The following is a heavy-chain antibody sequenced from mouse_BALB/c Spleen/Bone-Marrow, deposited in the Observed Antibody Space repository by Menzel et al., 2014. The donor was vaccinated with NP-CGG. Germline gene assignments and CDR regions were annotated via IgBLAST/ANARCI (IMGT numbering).Heavy chain of an antibody. D-gene: IGHD2-4*01. CDR3: TRKGALITHYYAMDY. J-gene: IGHJ4*01. Sequence: EVHLVESGGGLVQPGGSRKLSCAASGFTFSSFGMHWVRQAPEKGLEWVAYISSGSGTIYYADTVKGRFTISRDNPKNTLFLQMTSLRSEDTAMYYCTRKGALITHYYAMDYWGQGTSVTVSS. V-gene: IGHV5-17*02. CDR1: GFTFSSFG. CDR2: ISSGSGTI.